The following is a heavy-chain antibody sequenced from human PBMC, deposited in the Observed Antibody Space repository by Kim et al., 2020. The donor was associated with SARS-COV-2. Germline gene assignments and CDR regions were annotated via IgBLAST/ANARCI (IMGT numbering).Heavy chain of an antibody. Sequence: GGSLRLSCAASGFTFSRSWMSWVRQAPGKGLEWVANIKDDGSEKYYVDFVKGRFTISRDNARNSLFLQMNSLRAEDTAVYFCARDLGSTWAIFDNWGQGT. J-gene: IGHJ4*02. CDR3: ARDLGSTWAIFDN. CDR2: IKDDGSEK. D-gene: IGHD6-13*01. V-gene: IGHV3-7*05. CDR1: GFTFSRSW.